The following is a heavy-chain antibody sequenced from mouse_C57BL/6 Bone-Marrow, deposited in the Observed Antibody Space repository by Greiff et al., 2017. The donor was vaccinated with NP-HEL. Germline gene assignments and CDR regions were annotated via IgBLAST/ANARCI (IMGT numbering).Heavy chain of an antibody. J-gene: IGHJ2*01. CDR2: IDPSDSYT. V-gene: IGHV1-50*01. CDR3: AREFYYDYHFDY. Sequence: QVQLQQPGAELVKPGASVKLSCKASGYTFTSYWMQWVKQRPGQGLEWIGEIDPSDSYTNYNQKFKGKATLTVYTSSSTAYMQLSSLTSEDSAVYYCAREFYYDYHFDYWGQGTTLTVSS. D-gene: IGHD2-4*01. CDR1: GYTFTSYW.